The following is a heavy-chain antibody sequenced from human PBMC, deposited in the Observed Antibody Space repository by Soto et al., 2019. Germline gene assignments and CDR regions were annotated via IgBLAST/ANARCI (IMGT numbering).Heavy chain of an antibody. CDR1: GFTVSSNY. D-gene: IGHD3-9*01. CDR3: ARDLRYFDGYAFDI. J-gene: IGHJ3*02. Sequence: EVQLVESGGGLVQPGGSLRLSCAAYGFTVSSNYMSWVRQAPGKGLEWVSVIYSGGSTYYADSVKGRFTISRHNSKNTLYLQMNSLRAEDTAVYYCARDLRYFDGYAFDIWGQGTMVTVSS. V-gene: IGHV3-53*04. CDR2: IYSGGST.